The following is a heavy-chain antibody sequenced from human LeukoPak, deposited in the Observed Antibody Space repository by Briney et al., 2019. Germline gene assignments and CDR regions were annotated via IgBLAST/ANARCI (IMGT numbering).Heavy chain of an antibody. V-gene: IGHV4-39*01. J-gene: IGHJ4*02. Sequence: PSETLSLTCTVSGVSISGTPYYWDWIRQPPGKGLEWIGNIFHTGGTSFRPSLKSRVTMSVDTSKNQFSLRLSSVTAADTAVYYCARHRGSSSNFDSWGQGTLVTVSS. CDR2: IFHTGGT. D-gene: IGHD6-6*01. CDR1: GVSISGTPYY. CDR3: ARHRGSSSNFDS.